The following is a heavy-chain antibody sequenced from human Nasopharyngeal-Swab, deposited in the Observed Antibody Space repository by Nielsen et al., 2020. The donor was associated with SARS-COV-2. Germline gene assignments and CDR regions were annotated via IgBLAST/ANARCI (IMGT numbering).Heavy chain of an antibody. D-gene: IGHD2-15*01. J-gene: IGHJ5*02. CDR3: AGRPYYSGGSCYLEVWFDP. Sequence: WIRQPPGKGLEWIGSIYYSGSTYYNPSLKSRVTISVDTSKNQFSLKLSSVTAADTAVYYCAGRPYYSGGSCYLEVWFDPWGQGTLVTVSS. CDR2: IYYSGST. V-gene: IGHV4-39*01.